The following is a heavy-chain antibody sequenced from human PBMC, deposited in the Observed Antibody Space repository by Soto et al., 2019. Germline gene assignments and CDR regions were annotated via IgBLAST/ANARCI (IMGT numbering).Heavy chain of an antibody. CDR3: AIRPRGITMVRRRGPFDY. CDR1: GGTFSSYA. CDR2: IIPIFGTA. V-gene: IGHV1-69*01. J-gene: IGHJ4*02. Sequence: QVQLVQSGAEVKKPGSSVKVSCKASGGTFSSYAISWVRQAPGQGLEWMGGIIPIFGTANYAQKFQGRVTITADESTSTSYMELSSLRSEDTAVYYCAIRPRGITMVRRRGPFDYWGQGTLVTVSS. D-gene: IGHD3-10*01.